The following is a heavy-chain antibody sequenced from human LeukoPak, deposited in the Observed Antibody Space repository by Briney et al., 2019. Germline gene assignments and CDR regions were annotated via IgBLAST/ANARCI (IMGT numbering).Heavy chain of an antibody. CDR2: INPHSGGT. CDR3: ARDKDFVVVVPATDAFDI. CDR1: GYTFTNYY. Sequence: ASVKVSCKASGYTFTNYYIHWVRQAPGQELEWMGRINPHSGGTNYAQKLQGRVTMTRDTSISTAYMELSSLRSDDTAVYYCARDKDFVVVVPATDAFDIWGQGTMVTVSS. J-gene: IGHJ3*02. V-gene: IGHV1-2*02. D-gene: IGHD2-15*01.